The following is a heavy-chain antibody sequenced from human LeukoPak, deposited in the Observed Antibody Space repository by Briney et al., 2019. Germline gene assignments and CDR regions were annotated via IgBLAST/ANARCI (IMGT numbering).Heavy chain of an antibody. CDR3: ARGGIQVSGIDEFDY. V-gene: IGHV3-13*01. Sequence: GGSLRLSCVASGFNFIDYDMHWVRQVIGKGLEWVSAVGIRGDTHYSGSVKGRFTISRENAESSLYLQMNSLRAEDTAVYYCARGGIQVSGIDEFDYWGQGTLVTVSS. CDR2: VGIRGDT. J-gene: IGHJ4*02. CDR1: GFNFIDYD. D-gene: IGHD6-19*01.